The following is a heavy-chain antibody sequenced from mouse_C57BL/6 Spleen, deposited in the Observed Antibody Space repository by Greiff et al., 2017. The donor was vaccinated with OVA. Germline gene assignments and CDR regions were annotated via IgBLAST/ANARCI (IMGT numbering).Heavy chain of an antibody. D-gene: IGHD2-1*01. CDR1: GYSITSGYY. CDR2: ISYDGSN. CDR3: ARDEGNSFFDY. V-gene: IGHV3-6*01. J-gene: IGHJ2*01. Sequence: DVQLQESGPGLVKPSQSLSLTCSVTGYSITSGYYWNWIRQFPGNKLEWMGYISYDGSNNYNPSLKNRISITRDTSKNQFFLKLNSVTTEDTATYYCARDEGNSFFDYWGQGTTLTVSS.